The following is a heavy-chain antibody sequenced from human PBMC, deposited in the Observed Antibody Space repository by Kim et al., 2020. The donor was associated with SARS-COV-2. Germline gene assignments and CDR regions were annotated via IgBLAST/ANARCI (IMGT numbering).Heavy chain of an antibody. CDR1: GFTFSNAW. Sequence: GGSLRLSCAASGFTFSNAWMSWVRQAPGKGLEWVGRIKSKTDGGTTDYAAPVKGRFTISREDSKNTLYLQMNSLKTEDTAVYYCTTDLWYYYDSSGYFDGDYWGQGTLVTVSS. V-gene: IGHV3-15*01. CDR3: TTDLWYYYDSSGYFDGDY. J-gene: IGHJ4*02. CDR2: IKSKTDGGTT. D-gene: IGHD3-22*01.